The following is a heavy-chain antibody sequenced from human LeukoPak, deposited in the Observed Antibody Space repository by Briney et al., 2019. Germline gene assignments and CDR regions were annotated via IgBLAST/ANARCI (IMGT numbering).Heavy chain of an antibody. J-gene: IGHJ4*02. CDR3: AKNGGYSYGWDFAY. D-gene: IGHD5-18*01. CDR2: IRSDGSDK. Sequence: GGSLRLSCTASGFTFSRYGMHWVRQAPGKGLEWVAFIRSDGSDKYCADSVKGRFTIPRDNSKNTLYLQMNSLRAEDTAMYYCAKNGGYSYGWDFAYWGQGTLVTVSS. CDR1: GFTFSRYG. V-gene: IGHV3-30*02.